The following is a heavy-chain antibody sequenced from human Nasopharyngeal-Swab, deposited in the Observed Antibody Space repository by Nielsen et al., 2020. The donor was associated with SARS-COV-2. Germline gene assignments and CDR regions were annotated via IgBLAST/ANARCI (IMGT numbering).Heavy chain of an antibody. J-gene: IGHJ4*02. D-gene: IGHD3-22*01. CDR2: IWYDGSNK. CDR1: GFTFSSYG. Sequence: GESLKISCAASGFTFSSYGMHWVRQAPGKGLEWVAVIWYDGSNKYYADSVKGRFTISRDNSKNTLYLQMNSLRAEDTAVYYCARGSSGLPGYWGQGTLVTVSS. V-gene: IGHV3-33*01. CDR3: ARGSSGLPGY.